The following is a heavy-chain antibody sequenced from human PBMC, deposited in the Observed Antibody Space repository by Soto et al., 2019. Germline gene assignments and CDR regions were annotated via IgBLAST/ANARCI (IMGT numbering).Heavy chain of an antibody. CDR3: ARAYSSSWYVFGN. Sequence: QVQLVESGGGLVKLGGSLRLSCAASRFRFSDYYMSWIRQAPGKGLEWISYISGSTSYTNYADSVKGRFTISRDNAKNSLYLQMNSLRAEDTAVYYCARAYSSSWYVFGNWGQGTLVTVSS. CDR1: RFRFSDYY. V-gene: IGHV3-11*05. J-gene: IGHJ4*02. CDR2: ISGSTSYT. D-gene: IGHD6-13*01.